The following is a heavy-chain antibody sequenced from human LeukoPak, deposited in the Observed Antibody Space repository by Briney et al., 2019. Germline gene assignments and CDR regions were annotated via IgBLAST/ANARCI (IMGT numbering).Heavy chain of an antibody. CDR3: ARGAYYDFWSGRYYYYYMDV. CDR1: GGTFSSYA. D-gene: IGHD3-3*01. J-gene: IGHJ6*03. CDR2: IIPIFGTA. Sequence: ASVKVSCKASGGTFSSYAISWVRQAPGQGLEWMGGIIPIFGTANYAQKFQGRVTITADKSTSTAYMELSSLRSEDTAVYYCARGAYYDFWSGRYYYYYMDVWGKGTTVTVSS. V-gene: IGHV1-69*06.